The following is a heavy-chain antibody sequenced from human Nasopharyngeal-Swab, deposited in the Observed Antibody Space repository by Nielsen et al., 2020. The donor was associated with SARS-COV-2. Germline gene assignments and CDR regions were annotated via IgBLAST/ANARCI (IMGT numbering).Heavy chain of an antibody. V-gene: IGHV1-18*01. CDR1: GYTFTSYG. Sequence: ASVKVSCKASGYTFTSYGISWVRQAPGQGLEWMGWISAYNGNTNYAQKLQGRVTMTTDTSMSTAYMELRSLRSDDTAVYYCAREDRGYCSGGSCYKNFDYWGQGTLVTVSS. CDR3: AREDRGYCSGGSCYKNFDY. J-gene: IGHJ4*02. D-gene: IGHD2-15*01. CDR2: ISAYNGNT.